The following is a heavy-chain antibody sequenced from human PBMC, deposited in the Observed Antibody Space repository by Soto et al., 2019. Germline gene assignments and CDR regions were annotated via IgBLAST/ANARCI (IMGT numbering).Heavy chain of an antibody. CDR1: GNTFTGYY. Sequence: APLKVCGKASGNTFTGYYMRWVRQAPGQGLEWMGWINPNSGGTNYAQKCQGRVTMTRDTSISTAYMELSRLRSDDTAVYYCARAPDVEYYILTCYPGVWFGPWGQGTLVTVSS. V-gene: IGHV1-2*02. J-gene: IGHJ5*02. D-gene: IGHD3-9*01. CDR2: INPNSGGT. CDR3: ARAPDVEYYILTCYPGVWFGP.